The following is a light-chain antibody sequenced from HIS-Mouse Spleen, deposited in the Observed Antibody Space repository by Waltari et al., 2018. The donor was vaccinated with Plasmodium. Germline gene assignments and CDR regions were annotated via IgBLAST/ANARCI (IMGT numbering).Light chain of an antibody. CDR2: LGS. CDR1: QSLLHSNGYNY. Sequence: DIVMTQSPLSLPVPPREPASISFRSSQSLLHSNGYNYLDWYLQKPGQSPQLLIYLGSNRASGVPDRFSGSGSGTDFTLKISRVEAEDVGVYYCMQALQTPPTFGQGTKLEIK. J-gene: IGKJ2*01. V-gene: IGKV2-28*01. CDR3: MQALQTPPT.